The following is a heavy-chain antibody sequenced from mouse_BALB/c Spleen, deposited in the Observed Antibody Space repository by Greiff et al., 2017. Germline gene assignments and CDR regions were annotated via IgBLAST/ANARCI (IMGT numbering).Heavy chain of an antibody. D-gene: IGHD1-1*01. Sequence: EVQLQESGTVLARPGASVKMSCKASGYTFTSYWMHWVKQRPGQGLEWIGAIYPGNSDTSYNQKFKGKAKLTAVTSTSTAYMELSSLTNEDSAVYYCTAYYYGSSYELYYFDYWGQGTTLTVSS. J-gene: IGHJ2*01. CDR1: GYTFTSYW. CDR3: TAYYYGSSYELYYFDY. CDR2: IYPGNSDT. V-gene: IGHV1-5*01.